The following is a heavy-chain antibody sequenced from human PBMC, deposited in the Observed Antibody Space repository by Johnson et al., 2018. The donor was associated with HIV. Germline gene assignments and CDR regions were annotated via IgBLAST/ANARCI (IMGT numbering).Heavy chain of an antibody. CDR3: TKDHESVSYPSTMVRCDDAFDI. CDR2: ISYDGSNK. CDR1: GFTFSSYA. D-gene: IGHD3-10*01. J-gene: IGHJ3*02. V-gene: IGHV3-30-3*01. Sequence: QVQLVESGGGVVQPGRSLRLSCAASGFTFSSYAMHWVRQAPGKGLEWVAVISYDGSNKYYADSVKGRFTISRDNSKNTLYLQMNSLKTEDTAVYYCTKDHESVSYPSTMVRCDDAFDIWGQGTMVTVSS.